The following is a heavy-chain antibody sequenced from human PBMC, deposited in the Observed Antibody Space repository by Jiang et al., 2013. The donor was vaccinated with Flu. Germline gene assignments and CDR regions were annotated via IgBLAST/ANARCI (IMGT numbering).Heavy chain of an antibody. CDR2: INPNSGGT. CDR1: GYTFTDYY. Sequence: VQLVESGAEVKKPGASVKVSCKTSGYTFTDYYIHWVRRAPGQGLDWLGWINPNSGGTQTAHKFQGRVTMTGDTSTTTVYMELSGLRSDDTAVYYCAREFHRTFGAARIGEIAGSWGQGTLVTVSS. D-gene: IGHD3-3*01. V-gene: IGHV1-2*02. CDR3: AREFHRTFGAARIGEIAGS. J-gene: IGHJ5*02.